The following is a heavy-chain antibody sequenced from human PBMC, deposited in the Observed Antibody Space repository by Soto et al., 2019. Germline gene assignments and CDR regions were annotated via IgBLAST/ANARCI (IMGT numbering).Heavy chain of an antibody. CDR2: IYSGGST. CDR1: GFTFSSNY. Sequence: XESLRLSCAASGFTFSSNYMSWVRQAPGKGLEWVSVIYSGGSTYYADSVKGRFTISRDNSKNTLYLQMNSLRAEDTAVYYCARIILFSGNDAFDIWGQGTMVTVSS. CDR3: ARIILFSGNDAFDI. V-gene: IGHV3-53*01. J-gene: IGHJ3*02. D-gene: IGHD3-10*02.